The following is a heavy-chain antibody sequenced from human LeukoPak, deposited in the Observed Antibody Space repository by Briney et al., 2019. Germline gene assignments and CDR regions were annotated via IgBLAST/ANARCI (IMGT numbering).Heavy chain of an antibody. CDR2: ISYDGSNK. CDR1: GFTFSSYA. Sequence: GGSLRLSCAASGFTFSSYAMHWVRQAPGKGLEWVAVISYDGSNKYYADSVKGRFTISRDNSKNTLYLQMNSPRAEDTAVYYCATLVATWGQGTLVTVSS. CDR3: ATLVAT. D-gene: IGHD5-12*01. J-gene: IGHJ4*02. V-gene: IGHV3-30-3*01.